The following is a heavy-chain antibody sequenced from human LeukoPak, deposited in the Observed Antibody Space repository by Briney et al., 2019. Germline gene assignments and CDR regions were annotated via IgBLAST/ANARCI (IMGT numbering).Heavy chain of an antibody. CDR1: GFTFSSYW. CDR2: INSDGSST. J-gene: IGHJ4*02. CDR3: ASRPASETYFAVFDY. D-gene: IGHD1-26*01. V-gene: IGHV3-74*01. Sequence: GGSLRLSCAASGFTFSSYWMHWVRQAPGKGLVWVSRINSDGSSTSYADSVKGRFTISRDNAKNTLYLQMNSLRAEGTAVYYCASRPASETYFAVFDYWGQGTLVTVSS.